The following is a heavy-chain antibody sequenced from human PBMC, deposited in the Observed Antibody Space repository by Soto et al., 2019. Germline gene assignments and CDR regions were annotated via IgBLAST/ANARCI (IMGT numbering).Heavy chain of an antibody. CDR3: ARHRHPRGTVGATSPLDP. D-gene: IGHD1-26*01. Sequence: GGSLRLSCAISGFSVSSNYLSWVRQAPGKGLEWVSVHYSGGSTYYAASVQGRFTITRDKSNNTLYLQMRRVSAEDTAVYFCARHRHPRGTVGATSPLDPWGQGTQVTVSS. CDR1: GFSVSSNY. CDR2: HYSGGST. V-gene: IGHV3-53*01. J-gene: IGHJ5*02.